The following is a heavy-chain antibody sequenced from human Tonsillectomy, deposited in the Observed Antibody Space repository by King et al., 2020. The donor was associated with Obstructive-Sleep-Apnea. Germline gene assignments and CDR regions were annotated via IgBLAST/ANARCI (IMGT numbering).Heavy chain of an antibody. CDR3: TRRYYYASRADH. CDR1: GFTFSGSA. V-gene: IGHV3-73*01. Sequence: VQLVESGGGLVQPGGSLKLSCAASGFTFSGSAIHWVRQASGKGLEWIGRIRSEPNSYATAYAASVKGRFIISRDDSKNMAYLQLNRLKTEDTAVYYCTRRYYYASRADHWGQGSLVTVSS. J-gene: IGHJ5*02. D-gene: IGHD3-22*01. CDR2: IRSEPNSYAT.